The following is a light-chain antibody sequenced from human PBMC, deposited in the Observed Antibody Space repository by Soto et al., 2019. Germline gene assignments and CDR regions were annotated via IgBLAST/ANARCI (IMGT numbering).Light chain of an antibody. Sequence: QIPQSPSSLSAPVGDRVPITCRASQGISIFLAWYQQKQGKVPKLLIYAASTLQSGVPSRFSGSGSGTDFTLTISSLQPEDVATYYCQKYNSVPLTFGGGTKVEIK. CDR2: AAS. CDR3: QKYNSVPLT. V-gene: IGKV1-27*01. CDR1: QGISIF. J-gene: IGKJ4*01.